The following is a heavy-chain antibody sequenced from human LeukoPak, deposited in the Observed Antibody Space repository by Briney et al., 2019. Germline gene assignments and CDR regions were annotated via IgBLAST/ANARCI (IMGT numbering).Heavy chain of an antibody. V-gene: IGHV4-39*07. CDR1: GGSISSSSYY. Sequence: SETLSLTCIVSGGSISSSSYYWGWIRQPPGKGLEWIGSIYYSGSTYYNPSLKSRVTISVDTSKNQFSLKLSSVTAADTAVYYCARGRGEGRGISMVRGVRAPSYNWFDPWGHGTLVTVSS. J-gene: IGHJ5*02. CDR2: IYYSGST. CDR3: ARGRGEGRGISMVRGVRAPSYNWFDP. D-gene: IGHD3-10*01.